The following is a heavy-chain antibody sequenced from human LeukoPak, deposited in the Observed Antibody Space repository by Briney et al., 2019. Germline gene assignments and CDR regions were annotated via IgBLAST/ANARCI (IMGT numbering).Heavy chain of an antibody. CDR1: GFTFSSYA. CDR3: AKDKVITPAEYFQH. V-gene: IGHV3-23*01. CDR2: ISGSGGST. J-gene: IGHJ1*01. D-gene: IGHD3-22*01. Sequence: GGSLRLSCAASGFTFSSYATSWVRQAPGKGLEWVSAISGSGGSTYYADSVKGRFTISRDNSKNTLYLQMNSLRAEDTAVYYCAKDKVITPAEYFQHWGQGTLVTVSS.